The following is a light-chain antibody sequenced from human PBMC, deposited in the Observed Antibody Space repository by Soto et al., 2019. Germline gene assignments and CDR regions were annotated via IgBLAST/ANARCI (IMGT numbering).Light chain of an antibody. J-gene: IGLJ6*01. Sequence: QTVVTQEPSFSVSPGRTVTLTCGLTSGSVSTSYYPSWYQQTPGQAPRTLIYSTNTRSSGVPDRFSGSILGNKAALTITGAQADDESHYYCVQYMGSGINVFGSGTQLSVL. CDR3: VQYMGSGINV. CDR1: SGSVSTSYY. V-gene: IGLV8-61*01. CDR2: STN.